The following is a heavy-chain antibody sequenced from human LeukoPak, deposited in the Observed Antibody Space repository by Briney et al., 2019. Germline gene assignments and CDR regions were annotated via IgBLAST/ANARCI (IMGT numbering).Heavy chain of an antibody. CDR3: ARDRVGPSGSGYYYYYYMDV. D-gene: IGHD2-15*01. CDR1: GGSISSYY. CDR2: IYYSGST. Sequence: PSETLSLTCTVSGGSISSYYWSWIRQPPGKGLEWIGYIYYSGSTNYNPSLKSRVTISVDTSKNQFSLKLSSVTAADTAVYYCARDRVGPSGSGYYYYYYMDVWGKGTTVTVSS. J-gene: IGHJ6*03. V-gene: IGHV4-59*01.